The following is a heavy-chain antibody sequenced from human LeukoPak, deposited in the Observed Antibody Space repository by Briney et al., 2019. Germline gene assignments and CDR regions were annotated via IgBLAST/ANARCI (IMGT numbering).Heavy chain of an antibody. D-gene: IGHD2-15*01. Sequence: PSETLSLTCTVSGGSVSSGSYYWSWIRQPPGKGLEWIGYIYYSGSTNYNPSLKSRVTISVDTSKNQFSLKLSSVTAADTAVYYCASTYCSGGSCYWALDYWGQGTLVTVSS. CDR3: ASTYCSGGSCYWALDY. J-gene: IGHJ4*02. CDR1: GGSVSSGSYY. V-gene: IGHV4-61*01. CDR2: IYYSGST.